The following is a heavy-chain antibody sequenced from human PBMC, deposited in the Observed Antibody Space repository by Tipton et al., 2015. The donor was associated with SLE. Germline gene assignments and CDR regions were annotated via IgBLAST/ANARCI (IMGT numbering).Heavy chain of an antibody. J-gene: IGHJ6*03. CDR1: GGSFSGYY. D-gene: IGHD6-19*01. V-gene: IGHV4-34*01. Sequence: TLSLTCAVYGGSFSGYYWSWIHQPPGKGLEWIGEINPSGSTNYNPSLKSRAIISIDTSKNQFSLKLNSVTAADTAVYYCARGLGAYSSGWRYYFYYMDVWGKGTTVTVFS. CDR2: INPSGST. CDR3: ARGLGAYSSGWRYYFYYMDV.